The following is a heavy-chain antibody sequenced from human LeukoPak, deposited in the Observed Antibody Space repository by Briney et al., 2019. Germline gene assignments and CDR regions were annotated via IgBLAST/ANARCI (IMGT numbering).Heavy chain of an antibody. CDR3: ARAGLLWFGELS. CDR1: GFTFSTYW. D-gene: IGHD3-10*01. Sequence: PGGSLRLSCATSGFTFSTYWMSWVRQAPGKGLEWVSVIYSGGSTYYADSVKGRFTISRDNSKNTLYLQMNSLRAEDTAVYYCARAGLLWFGELSWGQGTLVTVSS. J-gene: IGHJ4*02. CDR2: IYSGGST. V-gene: IGHV3-53*01.